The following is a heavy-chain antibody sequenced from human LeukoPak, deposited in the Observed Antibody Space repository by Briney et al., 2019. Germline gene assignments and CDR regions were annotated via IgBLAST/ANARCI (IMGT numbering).Heavy chain of an antibody. CDR3: ARERIKYSGSYYVDY. D-gene: IGHD1-26*01. Sequence: ETMSLTCTVSGGSISSYHWSWIRQPPGKGLEWIGNIYYSGSTNYNPSLKSRVTISLDTSKDQFSLKLSSVTAADTAVYYCARERIKYSGSYYVDYWGQGTLVTVSS. J-gene: IGHJ4*02. CDR2: IYYSGST. CDR1: GGSISSYH. V-gene: IGHV4-59*01.